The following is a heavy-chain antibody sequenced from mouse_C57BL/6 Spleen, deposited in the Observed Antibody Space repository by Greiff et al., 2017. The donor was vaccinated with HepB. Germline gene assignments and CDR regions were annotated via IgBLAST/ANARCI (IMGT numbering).Heavy chain of an antibody. CDR2: ISYSGST. CDR1: GYSITSGYG. CDR3: ARTARIKY. Sequence: EVMLVESGPGLVKPSQSLSLTCTVTGYSITSGYGWNWIRQFPGNKLEWMGYISYSGSTNYNPSLKSRISITRDTSKHQFFLQLNSVTTEDTATYYCARTARIKYWGQGTTLTVSS. J-gene: IGHJ2*01. V-gene: IGHV3-2*02. D-gene: IGHD1-2*01.